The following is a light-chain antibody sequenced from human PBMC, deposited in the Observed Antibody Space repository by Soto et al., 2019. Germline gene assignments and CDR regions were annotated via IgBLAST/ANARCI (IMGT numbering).Light chain of an antibody. J-gene: IGLJ1*01. CDR3: SSYTSSSTV. CDR2: EVS. V-gene: IGLV2-14*01. Sequence: QSVLTQPASVSGSPGQSITISCTGTSSDVGGYNYVSWYQQHPGKAPKPMIYEVSNRPSGVSNRFSGSKSGNTASLTISGLQAEDEADYYCSSYTSSSTVFGTGTKVTVL. CDR1: SSDVGGYNY.